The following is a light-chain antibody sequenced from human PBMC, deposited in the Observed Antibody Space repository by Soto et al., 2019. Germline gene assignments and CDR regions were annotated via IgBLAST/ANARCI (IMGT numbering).Light chain of an antibody. V-gene: IGKV3-15*01. J-gene: IGKJ1*01. CDR2: GAS. Sequence: EIEMTQSPATLSVSPGERATLSCRASQSVSSNLAWYQQKPGQAPRLLIYGASTRATGIPARFSGSGSGTDFTLTISSLQSEDFAVYYCQQYNRGPVTFGQGTKVDIK. CDR1: QSVSSN. CDR3: QQYNRGPVT.